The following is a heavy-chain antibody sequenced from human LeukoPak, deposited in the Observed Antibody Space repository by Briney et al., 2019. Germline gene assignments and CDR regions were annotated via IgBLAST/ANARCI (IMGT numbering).Heavy chain of an antibody. CDR3: ARDQGYSGSWVSSYYFDY. J-gene: IGHJ4*02. CDR1: GFTFSSYG. V-gene: IGHV3-30*03. CDR2: ISYDGSNK. Sequence: GGSLRLSCAASGFTFSSYGMHWVRQAVRQAPGKGLEWVAIISYDGSNKYYADSVRGRFTISRDNSKNTLYLQMNSLRAEDTAVYYCARDQGYSGSWVSSYYFDYWGQGTLVTVSS. D-gene: IGHD1-26*01.